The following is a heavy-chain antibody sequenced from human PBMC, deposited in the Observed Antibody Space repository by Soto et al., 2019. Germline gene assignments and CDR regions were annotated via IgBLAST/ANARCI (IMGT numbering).Heavy chain of an antibody. CDR1: GGSISSGGYY. V-gene: IGHV4-31*03. Sequence: SETLSLTCTVSGGSISSGGYYWSWIRQHPGKGLEWIGYIYYSGSTYYNPSLKSRVTISVDTSKNQFSLKLSSVTAADTAVYYCASEGRYSSGWYPRGWFDPWGQGTLLTVSS. CDR3: ASEGRYSSGWYPRGWFDP. D-gene: IGHD6-19*01. CDR2: IYYSGST. J-gene: IGHJ5*02.